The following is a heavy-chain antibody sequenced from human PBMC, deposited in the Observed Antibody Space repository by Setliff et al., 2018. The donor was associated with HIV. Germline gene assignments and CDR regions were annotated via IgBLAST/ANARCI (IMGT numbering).Heavy chain of an antibody. V-gene: IGHV4-31*03. Sequence: PSETLSLTCTVSGGSISSSGYYWSWIRQHPGKGLEWIGYIHYSGNTYNNPSHNSRISISVDMSKDKFSLKLSSLTAADTAVYYCARGGLGVVTSFDSWGPGTLVTVSS. D-gene: IGHD3-3*01. CDR1: GGSISSSGYY. CDR2: IHYSGNT. J-gene: IGHJ4*02. CDR3: ARGGLGVVTSFDS.